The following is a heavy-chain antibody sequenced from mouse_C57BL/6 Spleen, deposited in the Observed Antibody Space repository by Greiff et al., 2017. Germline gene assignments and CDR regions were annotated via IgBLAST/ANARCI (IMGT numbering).Heavy chain of an antibody. J-gene: IGHJ2*01. Sequence: VQLQQSGPELVKPGASVKISCKASGYSFTSYYIHWVKQRPGQGLEWIGWIYPGSGNTKYNEKFKGKATLTADTSSSTAYMQLSSLTSEDSAVYYCAMGITTVGDYWGQGTTLTVSS. CDR2: IYPGSGNT. CDR3: AMGITTVGDY. D-gene: IGHD1-1*01. V-gene: IGHV1-66*01. CDR1: GYSFTSYY.